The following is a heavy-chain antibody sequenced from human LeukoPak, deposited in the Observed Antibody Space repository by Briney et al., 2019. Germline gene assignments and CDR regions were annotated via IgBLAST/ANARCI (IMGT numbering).Heavy chain of an antibody. CDR2: ISHDGTI. CDR1: GGSIDITNY. CDR3: ARAATPGRGTYYFDY. J-gene: IGHJ4*02. V-gene: IGHV4-4*02. Sequence: SETLSLTCGVSGGSIDITNYWSWVRQAPGKGLEWIGEISHDGTINYNPSLKTRVTISIDTSKNQFSLKLSSVTAADTAVYYCARAATPGRGTYYFDYWGQGTLVTVSS. D-gene: IGHD1-7*01.